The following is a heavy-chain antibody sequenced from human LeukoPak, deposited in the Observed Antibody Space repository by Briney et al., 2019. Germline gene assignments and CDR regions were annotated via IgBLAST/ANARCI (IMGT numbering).Heavy chain of an antibody. CDR3: VRDTSGYDFPFDY. D-gene: IGHD3-22*01. CDR2: ISGNSRYI. V-gene: IGHV3-21*01. J-gene: IGHJ4*02. CDR1: GFAFSRYT. Sequence: KSGGSLRFSCSASGFAFSRYTMNWIRQSPVKGLEWVSSISGNSRYISYAESVKGRFTISRDSAKNSLFLQMGGLRAEDTAIYYCVRDTSGYDFPFDYWGQGTRVTVSS.